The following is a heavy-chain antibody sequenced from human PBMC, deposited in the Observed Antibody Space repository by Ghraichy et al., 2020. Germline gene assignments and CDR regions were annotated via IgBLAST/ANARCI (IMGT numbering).Heavy chain of an antibody. CDR3: ARLAFCFGDYDILTGYYKGAYLDQ. Sequence: SETLSLTCTVSGGSISPYYWTWIRQPPGKGLEWIGYIYHSGSTNYNPSLKSRVTISVDTSKKNFSLKLSSVTAADTAVYYCARLAFCFGDYDILTGYYKGAYLDQWGHGALVTVSP. V-gene: IGHV4-59*08. J-gene: IGHJ4*01. D-gene: IGHD3-9*01. CDR1: GGSISPYY. CDR2: IYHSGST.